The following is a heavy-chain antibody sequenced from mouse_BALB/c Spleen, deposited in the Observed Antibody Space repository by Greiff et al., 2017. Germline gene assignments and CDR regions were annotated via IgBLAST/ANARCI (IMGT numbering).Heavy chain of an antibody. CDR2: IWSGGST. V-gene: IGHV2-2*02. Sequence: VKLVESGPGLVQPSQSLSITCTVSGFSLTSYGVHWVRQSPGKGLEWLGVIWSGGSTDYNAAFISRLSISKDNSKSQVFFKMNSLQANDTAIYYCARNRNYDLFPDYWGQGTTLTVSS. CDR3: ARNRNYDLFPDY. CDR1: GFSLTSYG. J-gene: IGHJ2*01. D-gene: IGHD2-4*01.